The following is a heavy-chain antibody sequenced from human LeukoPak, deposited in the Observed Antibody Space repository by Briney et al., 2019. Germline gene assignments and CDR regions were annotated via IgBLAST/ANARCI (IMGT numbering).Heavy chain of an antibody. Sequence: GGSLRLSCAASAFTFSSYEMNWVRQAPGKGLEWVSYIDSRGSTIYYANSVKGRFTISGDNAKNSLYLQMNSLRAEDTAVYYCARERMATIFLNAFDIWGQGTMVTVSS. V-gene: IGHV3-48*03. CDR3: ARERMATIFLNAFDI. CDR1: AFTFSSYE. CDR2: IDSRGSTI. D-gene: IGHD5-24*01. J-gene: IGHJ3*02.